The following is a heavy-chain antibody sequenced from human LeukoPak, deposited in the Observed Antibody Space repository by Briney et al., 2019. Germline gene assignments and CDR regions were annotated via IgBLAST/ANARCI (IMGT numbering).Heavy chain of an antibody. V-gene: IGHV3-43*02. J-gene: IGHJ5*02. D-gene: IGHD4-17*01. Sequence: GGSLRLSCAGSAFAFDHYAMHWVRQAPGQGLEWVSLISGGGGSTYYADSVKGRFTISRDNSKYSLYLQMNSLRIEDTALYYCAKEISAPGTIGNWFDPWGQGTLVTVFS. CDR3: AKEISAPGTIGNWFDP. CDR1: AFAFDHYA. CDR2: ISGGGGST.